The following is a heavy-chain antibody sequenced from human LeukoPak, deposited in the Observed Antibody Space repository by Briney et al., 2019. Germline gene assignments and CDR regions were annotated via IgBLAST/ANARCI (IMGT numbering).Heavy chain of an antibody. CDR2: INHSGST. CDR1: GGSFSGYY. CDR3: ARLPDTAMVDGLDY. D-gene: IGHD5-18*01. V-gene: IGHV4-34*01. J-gene: IGHJ4*02. Sequence: PSETLSLTCAVYGGSFSGYYWSWIRQPPGKGLEWIGEINHSGSTNYNPSLESRVTITVDTSKNQFSLKLSSVTAADTAVYYYARLPDTAMVDGLDYWGQGTLVTVSS.